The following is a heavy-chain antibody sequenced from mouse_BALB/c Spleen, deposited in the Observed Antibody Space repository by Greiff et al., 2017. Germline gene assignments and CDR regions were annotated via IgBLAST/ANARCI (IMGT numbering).Heavy chain of an antibody. Sequence: QVQLQESGPSLVQPSQSLSITCTVSGFSLTSYGVHWVRQSPGKGLEWLGVIWRGGSTDYNAALMSRLSITKDNSKSQVFFKMNSLQADDTAIYYCAKRGGYDYAMDYWGQGTSVTVSS. CDR3: AKRGGYDYAMDY. J-gene: IGHJ4*01. D-gene: IGHD1-2*01. CDR1: GFSLTSYG. CDR2: IWRGGST. V-gene: IGHV2-5-1*01.